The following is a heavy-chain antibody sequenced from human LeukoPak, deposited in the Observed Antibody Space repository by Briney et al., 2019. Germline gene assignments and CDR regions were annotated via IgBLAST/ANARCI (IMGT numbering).Heavy chain of an antibody. V-gene: IGHV3-23*01. Sequence: GGSLRLSCAASGFTVSDVWMSWVRQAPGKGLEWVSTISGNAGSRYYADSVKGRFTISRDNSKNTLELQMNSLRAEDTAIYYCAKDLAPYSSGSPFDYWGPGTLVTVSS. CDR1: GFTVSDVW. D-gene: IGHD2-15*01. J-gene: IGHJ4*02. CDR2: ISGNAGSR. CDR3: AKDLAPYSSGSPFDY.